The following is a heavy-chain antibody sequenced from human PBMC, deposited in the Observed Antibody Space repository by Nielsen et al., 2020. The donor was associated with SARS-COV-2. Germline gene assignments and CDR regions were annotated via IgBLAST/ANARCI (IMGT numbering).Heavy chain of an antibody. CDR2: IYYSGST. CDR3: ARELKAVGATNWFDP. J-gene: IGHJ5*02. CDR1: GGSISSGGYY. Sequence: SETLSLTCTVSGGSISSGGYYWSWIRQHPGKGLEWIGYIYYSGSTYYNPSLKSRVTISVDTSKNQFSLKLSSVTAADTAVYYCARELKAVGATNWFDPWGQGTLVTVSS. D-gene: IGHD1-26*01. V-gene: IGHV4-31*03.